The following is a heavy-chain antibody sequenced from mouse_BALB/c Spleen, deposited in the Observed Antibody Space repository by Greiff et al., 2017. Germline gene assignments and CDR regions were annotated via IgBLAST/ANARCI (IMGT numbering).Heavy chain of an antibody. CDR3: ARGGDCDTAMDY. Sequence: EVMLVESGGGLVKPGGSLKLSCAASGFTFSSYAMSWVRQSPEKRLEWVAEISSGGSYTYYPDTVTGRFTISRDNAKNTLCLEMRSLSSEDTAMYYCARGGDCDTAMDYWGQGTSVTVSS. V-gene: IGHV5-9-4*01. CDR2: ISSGGSYT. CDR1: GFTFSSYA. J-gene: IGHJ4*01.